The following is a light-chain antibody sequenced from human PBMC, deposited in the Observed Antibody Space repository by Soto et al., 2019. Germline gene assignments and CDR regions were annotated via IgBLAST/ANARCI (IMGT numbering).Light chain of an antibody. V-gene: IGKV3-15*01. CDR3: QQYHHWPPLT. J-gene: IGKJ1*01. Sequence: EIVMTQSPATLSVSPGERAILSCRASQSVSSNLAWYQQNPGHAPRLLIYGASTRATGIPARFSGSGSGTDFTLTISSLQSEDFAVYYCQQYHHWPPLTFGNGTHVEIK. CDR2: GAS. CDR1: QSVSSN.